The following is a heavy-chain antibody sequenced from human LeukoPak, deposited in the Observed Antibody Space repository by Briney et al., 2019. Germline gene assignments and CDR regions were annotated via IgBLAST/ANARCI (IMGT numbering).Heavy chain of an antibody. CDR1: GFTFSSYA. CDR3: AKDPTWDIVVVVAAFWFDP. D-gene: IGHD2-15*01. CDR2: ISGSGGST. Sequence: GGSLRLSCAASGFTFSSYAMSWVRQAPGKGLEWVSAISGSGGSTYYADSAKGRFTISRDNSKNTLYLQMNSLGAEDTAVYYCAKDPTWDIVVVVAAFWFDPWGQGTLVTVSS. V-gene: IGHV3-23*01. J-gene: IGHJ5*02.